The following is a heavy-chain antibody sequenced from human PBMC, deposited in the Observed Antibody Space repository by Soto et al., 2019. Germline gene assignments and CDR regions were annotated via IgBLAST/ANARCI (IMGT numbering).Heavy chain of an antibody. CDR2: INSDGSST. J-gene: IGHJ3*02. D-gene: IGHD2-15*01. CDR3: ARVRCSGGSCRDAYDI. CDR1: GFTFSTYW. V-gene: IGHV3-74*01. Sequence: EVQLVESGGGLVQPGGSQRLSCAASGFTFSTYWMHWVRQAPGKGLVWVSRINSDGSSTSYADSVKGRFTISRDTAKNTLSLQMNSLRAADTAMYYCARVRCSGGSCRDAYDICGQGTMVTVSS.